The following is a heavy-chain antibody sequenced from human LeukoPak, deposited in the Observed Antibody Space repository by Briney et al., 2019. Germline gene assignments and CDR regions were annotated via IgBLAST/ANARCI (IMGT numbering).Heavy chain of an antibody. CDR3: ARDHPSSSWFFFGY. CDR2: IKQDGCEK. CDR1: GFTFSSYW. V-gene: IGHV3-7*01. D-gene: IGHD6-13*01. Sequence: PGGSLRLSCAASGFTFSSYWMSWVRQAPGKGLEWVANIKQDGCEKYYVDSVKGRFTISRDNAKNSLYLQMNSLRAEDTAVYYCARDHPSSSWFFFGYWGQGTLVTVSS. J-gene: IGHJ4*02.